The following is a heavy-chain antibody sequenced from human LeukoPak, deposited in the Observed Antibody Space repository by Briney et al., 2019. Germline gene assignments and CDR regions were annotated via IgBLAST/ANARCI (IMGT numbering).Heavy chain of an antibody. D-gene: IGHD6-19*01. CDR2: IYYSGST. J-gene: IGHJ4*02. Sequence: PSETLSLTCTVSGGSISSYYWSWIRQPPGKGLEWIGYIYYSGSTNYNPSLKSRVTISVDTSKNQFSLKLGSVTAADTAVYYCARGRGSGWPGDYWGQGTLVTVSS. CDR3: ARGRGSGWPGDY. CDR1: GGSISSYY. V-gene: IGHV4-59*12.